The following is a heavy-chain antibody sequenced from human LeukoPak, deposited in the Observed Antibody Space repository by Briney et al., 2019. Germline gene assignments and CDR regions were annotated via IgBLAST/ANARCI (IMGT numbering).Heavy chain of an antibody. CDR3: ARGRASIAARPLDY. D-gene: IGHD6-6*01. CDR1: GYTFTSYG. J-gene: IGHJ4*02. Sequence: ASVKVSCKASGYTFTSYGISWVRQAPGQGLEWMGLICADNGNTNYAQKLQGRVTMTTDTSTSTAYMQLSSLRSDDTAVYYCARGRASIAARPLDYWGQGTLVTLSS. V-gene: IGHV1-18*01. CDR2: ICADNGNT.